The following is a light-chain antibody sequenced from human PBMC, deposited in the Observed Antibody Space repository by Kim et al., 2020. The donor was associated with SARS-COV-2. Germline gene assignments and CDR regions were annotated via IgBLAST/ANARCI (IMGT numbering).Light chain of an antibody. Sequence: SSELTQDPAVSVALGQTVRITCQGDCLRSYYAAWYQQKPGQAPVLVIYARNNRPSGIPDRFSGSASGNTASLTISGAQAEDEADFYCQSRDSGGNVVFGGGTQLTVL. CDR2: ARN. J-gene: IGLJ2*01. V-gene: IGLV3-19*01. CDR1: CLRSYY. CDR3: QSRDSGGNVV.